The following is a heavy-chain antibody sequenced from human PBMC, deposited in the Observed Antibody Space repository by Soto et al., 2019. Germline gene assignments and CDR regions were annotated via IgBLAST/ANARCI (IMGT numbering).Heavy chain of an antibody. D-gene: IGHD2-2*02. Sequence: ASVKVSFRASGYTFTSYYMHWVRQAPGQGLEWRGIINPSGGSTSYAQKFQGRVTMTRDTSTSTVYMELSSLRSEDTAVYYCARVPLNTPRAPLDYWGQGTLVTVSS. CDR2: INPSGGST. V-gene: IGHV1-46*03. J-gene: IGHJ4*02. CDR1: GYTFTSYY. CDR3: ARVPLNTPRAPLDY.